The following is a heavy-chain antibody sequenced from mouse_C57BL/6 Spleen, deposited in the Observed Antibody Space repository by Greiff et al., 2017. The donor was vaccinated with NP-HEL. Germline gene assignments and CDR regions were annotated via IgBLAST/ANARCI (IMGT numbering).Heavy chain of an antibody. CDR3: ARSSYDYDEGAWFAY. V-gene: IGHV1-85*01. CDR2: IYPRDGST. Sequence: QVQLKESGPELVKPGASVKLSCKASGYTFTSYDINWVKQRPGQGLEWIGWIYPRDGSTKYNEKFKGKATWTVDTSSSTAYMELHSLTSEDSAVYFCARSSYDYDEGAWFAYWGQGTLVTVSA. J-gene: IGHJ3*01. CDR1: GYTFTSYD. D-gene: IGHD2-4*01.